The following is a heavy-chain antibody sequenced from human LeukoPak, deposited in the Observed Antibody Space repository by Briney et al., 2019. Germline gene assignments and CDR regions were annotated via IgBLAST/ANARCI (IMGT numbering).Heavy chain of an antibody. CDR1: GGSISSYY. CDR2: IYTSGST. CDR3: ARHVAAAPYYFDY. V-gene: IGHV4-4*09. Sequence: SETLSLTYTVSGGSISSYYWSWIRQPPGKGLEWIGYIYTSGSTNYNPSLKSRVTISVDTSKNQFSLKLSSVTAADTAVYYCARHVAAAPYYFDYWGQGTLVTVSS. J-gene: IGHJ4*02. D-gene: IGHD6-13*01.